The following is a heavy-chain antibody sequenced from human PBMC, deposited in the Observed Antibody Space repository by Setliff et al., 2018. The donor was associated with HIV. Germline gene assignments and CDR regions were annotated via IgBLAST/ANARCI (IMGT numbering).Heavy chain of an antibody. J-gene: IGHJ5*02. V-gene: IGHV1-69*13. D-gene: IGHD5-12*01. CDR1: GGTFSSYA. CDR3: ARDQATGYEKVWFSWIDP. Sequence: SVKVSCKASGGTFSSYAISWVRQAPGQGLEWMGGIIPIFGTANYAQKFQGRVTITAGGSTSTAYMELSSLRFEDTATYYCARDQATGYEKVWFSWIDPWGQGTLVTVS. CDR2: IIPIFGTA.